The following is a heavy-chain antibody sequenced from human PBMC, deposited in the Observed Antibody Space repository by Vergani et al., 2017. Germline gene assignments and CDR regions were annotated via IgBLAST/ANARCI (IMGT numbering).Heavy chain of an antibody. CDR2: IYPGDSDT. V-gene: IGHV5-51*03. CDR1: GYSFTSYW. J-gene: IGHJ5*02. D-gene: IGHD3-22*01. CDR3: ARGSYYDSSGYYPFDP. Sequence: EVQLVQSGAEVKKPGESLKISCKGSGYSFTSYWIGWVRQMPGKGLEWMGIIYPGDSDTRYSPSFQGQVTISADKSISTAYLQWSSLKASDTAVYYCARGSYYDSSGYYPFDPWGQGTLVTVSS.